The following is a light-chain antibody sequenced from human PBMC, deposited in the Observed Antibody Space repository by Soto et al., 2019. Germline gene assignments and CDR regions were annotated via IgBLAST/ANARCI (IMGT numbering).Light chain of an antibody. CDR3: QSYDISLTTWE. Sequence: QSVLTQPPSVSGAPRQRVTISCTGSSSNIGAGYDVHWYQQLPGTAPKLLIYGNSNRPSGVPDRFSGSKSGASASLAITGLQAEDEADYYCQSYDISLTTWEFGGGTKLTVL. CDR1: SSNIGAGYD. V-gene: IGLV1-40*01. CDR2: GNS. J-gene: IGLJ3*02.